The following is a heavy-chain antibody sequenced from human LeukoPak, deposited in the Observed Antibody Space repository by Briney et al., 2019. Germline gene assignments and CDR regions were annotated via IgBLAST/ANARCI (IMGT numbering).Heavy chain of an antibody. J-gene: IGHJ1*01. CDR3: ARELRYSSGFQH. CDR1: GGSISSYY. D-gene: IGHD3-9*01. Sequence: SETLSLTCTVSGGSISSYYWSWIRQTPGKGLEWIGYIYYSGSTNYNPSLKSRVTISVDTSKNQFSLKLSSVTAADTAVYYCARELRYSSGFQHWGQGTLVTVSS. CDR2: IYYSGST. V-gene: IGHV4-59*01.